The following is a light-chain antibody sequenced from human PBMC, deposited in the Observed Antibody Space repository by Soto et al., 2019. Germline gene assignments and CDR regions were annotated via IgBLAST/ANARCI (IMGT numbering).Light chain of an antibody. V-gene: IGKV3-15*01. CDR2: GAS. J-gene: IGKJ3*01. CDR1: QSISTS. CDR3: QQYHTWPLT. Sequence: EIVMTQSPAALSVSPGERATLSCSASQSISTSLAWYQQRPGQAPRLLISGASTRASDVPARFSGSGSGTQFTLTLSSLQSEDYGIYYCQQYHTWPLTFGPGARVDL.